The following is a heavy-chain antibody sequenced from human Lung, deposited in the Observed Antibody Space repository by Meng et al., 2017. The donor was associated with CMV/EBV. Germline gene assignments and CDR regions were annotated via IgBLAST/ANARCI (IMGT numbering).Heavy chain of an antibody. D-gene: IGHD2-2*01. V-gene: IGHV2-5*02. CDR3: ALFTRSWFDP. CDR1: GCSLSTSEVG. CDR2: IYWDDDK. J-gene: IGHJ5*02. Sequence: QITLNGPGPPLGKPTQTLTLTCTFSGCSLSTSEVGVGWIRQPPGKALEWLAVIYWDDDKRYSPSLKSRLTITKDTSKNQVVLTLTNMDPVDTATYYCALFTRSWFDPWGQGTLVTVSS.